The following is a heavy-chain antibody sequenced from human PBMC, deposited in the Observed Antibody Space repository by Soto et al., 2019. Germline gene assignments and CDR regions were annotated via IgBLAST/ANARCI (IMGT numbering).Heavy chain of an antibody. CDR1: GYAFTTYG. V-gene: IGHV1-18*01. CDR3: ARDFHCSGGRCYDCFDP. J-gene: IGHJ5*02. D-gene: IGHD2-15*01. CDR2: ISTYNDKR. Sequence: QVQLVQSGAEVKKPGASVKVSCKASGYAFTTYGVSWVRQAPGQGLEWMGWISTYNDKRAYAQKFQGRVTMTTDTSTSTAYMELRSLRSGDTAVYYCARDFHCSGGRCYDCFDPWGQGTLVTVSS.